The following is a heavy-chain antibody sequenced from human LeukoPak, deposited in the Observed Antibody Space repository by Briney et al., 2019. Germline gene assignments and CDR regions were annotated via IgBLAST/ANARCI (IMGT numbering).Heavy chain of an antibody. CDR3: AREPPTLIGVYFDY. J-gene: IGHJ4*02. D-gene: IGHD7-27*01. CDR2: INPNSGGT. CDR1: GYTFTCYY. Sequence: ASVKVSCKASGYTFTCYYMHWVRQAPGQGLGWMGWINPNSGGTNYAQKFQGRVTMTRDTSISTAYMELSRLRSDDTAVYYCAREPPTLIGVYFDYWGQGTLVTVSS. V-gene: IGHV1-2*02.